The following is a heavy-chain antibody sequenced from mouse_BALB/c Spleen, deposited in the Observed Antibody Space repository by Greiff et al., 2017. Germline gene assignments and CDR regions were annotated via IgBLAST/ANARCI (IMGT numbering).Heavy chain of an antibody. CDR1: GFTFNTYA. D-gene: IGHD2-4*01. V-gene: IGHV10-1*02. CDR2: IRSKSNNYAT. CDR3: VSPVITTNAMDY. Sequence: EVQGVESGGGLVKPGGSLKLSCAASGFTFNTYAMNWVRQAPGKGLEWVARIRSKSNNYATYYADSVKDSFTISRDDSQSMLYLQMNNLKTEDTARYYCVSPVITTNAMDYWGQGTSVTVSS. J-gene: IGHJ4*01.